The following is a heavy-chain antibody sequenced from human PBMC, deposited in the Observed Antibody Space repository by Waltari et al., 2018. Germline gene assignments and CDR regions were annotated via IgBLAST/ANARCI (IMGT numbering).Heavy chain of an antibody. CDR1: GYTLTELS. CDR2: VDPEDGET. CDR3: ATDLFHLTFGGVIASDY. V-gene: IGHV1-24*01. J-gene: IGHJ4*02. D-gene: IGHD3-16*02. Sequence: QVQLVQSGAEVKKPGASVKVSCKVSGYTLTELSMHWVRQAPGKGLEWIGGVDPEDGETIDEQKFQGRVTMTEDTSTDTAYMELSSLRSEDTAVYYCATDLFHLTFGGVIASDYWGQGTLVTVSS.